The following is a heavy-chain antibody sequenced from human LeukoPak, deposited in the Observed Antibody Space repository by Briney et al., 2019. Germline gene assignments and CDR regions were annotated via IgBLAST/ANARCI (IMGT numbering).Heavy chain of an antibody. CDR2: IKDDGSEK. CDR3: ERGRIELSYRAFGS. Sequence: PGGSLRLSCAASGFTFSVHWMGWVRQAPGKGLEWVAHIKDDGSEKYYVYAVCVPFTISRDNAENSRYLQMKSPSVEDTAMYCCERGRIELSYRAFGSWGQGALVTVSS. V-gene: IGHV3-7*01. CDR1: GFTFSVHW. D-gene: IGHD1-14*01. J-gene: IGHJ4*02.